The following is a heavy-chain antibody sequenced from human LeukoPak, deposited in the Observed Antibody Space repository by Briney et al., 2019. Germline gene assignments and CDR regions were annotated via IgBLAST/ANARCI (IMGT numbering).Heavy chain of an antibody. V-gene: IGHV3-23*01. CDR3: AKQDIAVVPASFFFKTEFDF. CDR1: GFPFSNYA. Sequence: GGSLRLSCAASGFPFSNYAMSWVRQAPGKGLEWVSAISNSGDYTYYADSVKGQFTISRDNSKNTLYLQMNTLRAEDTAVYYCAKQDIAVVPASFFFKTEFDFWGQGALVIVSS. J-gene: IGHJ4*02. CDR2: ISNSGDYT. D-gene: IGHD2-2*01.